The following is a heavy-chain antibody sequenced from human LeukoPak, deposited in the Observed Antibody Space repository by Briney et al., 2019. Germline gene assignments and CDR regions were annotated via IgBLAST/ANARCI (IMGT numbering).Heavy chain of an antibody. Sequence: ASVKVSCKASGYTFSGYEINWVRQATGQGLEWMGWMNPNSGNTGYGKKFQGRVTMTRNTSISTAFMELSSLRSEDTAVYYCARGKMQGRNSLDVWGQGTTVTVSS. CDR2: MNPNSGNT. D-gene: IGHD2/OR15-2a*01. CDR1: GYTFSGYE. J-gene: IGHJ6*02. V-gene: IGHV1-8*01. CDR3: ARGKMQGRNSLDV.